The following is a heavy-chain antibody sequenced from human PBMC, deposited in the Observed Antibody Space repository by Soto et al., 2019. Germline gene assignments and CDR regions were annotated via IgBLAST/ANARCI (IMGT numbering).Heavy chain of an antibody. CDR1: GFSLTTSGGG. D-gene: IGHD3-3*01. CDR3: AHRVLRTVFGLVTPTAIYFDF. CDR2: IYWDDDK. Sequence: QITLNESGPTQVKPRQTLTLTCTFSGFSLTTSGGGVGWIRQSPGKAPEWLALIYWDDDKRYSPSLKSRLTITKDTSKNQVVLTMADLDPADTATYYCAHRVLRTVFGLVTPTAIYFDFWGQGTPVAVSS. V-gene: IGHV2-5*02. J-gene: IGHJ4*02.